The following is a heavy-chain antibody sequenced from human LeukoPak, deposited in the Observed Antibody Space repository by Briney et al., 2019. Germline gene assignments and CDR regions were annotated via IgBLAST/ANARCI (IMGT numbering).Heavy chain of an antibody. CDR1: GYTFTSYG. CDR2: ISAYNGNT. CDR3: ARVGPGYYDYVWGSCDY. V-gene: IGHV1-18*01. J-gene: IGHJ4*02. Sequence: ASVKVSCKASGYTFTSYGISWVRQAPGQGLEWMGWISAYNGNTNYAQKLQGRVTMTTDTSTSTAYMELRSLRSDDTAVYYCARVGPGYYDYVWGSCDYWGQGTLVTVSS. D-gene: IGHD3-16*01.